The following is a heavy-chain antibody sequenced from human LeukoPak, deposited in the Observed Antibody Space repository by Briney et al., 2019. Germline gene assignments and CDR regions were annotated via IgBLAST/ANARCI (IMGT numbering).Heavy chain of an antibody. CDR3: VRDPRGRYEDWYDA. CDR2: IWFDGND. V-gene: IGHV4-39*07. CDR1: GAFTTRDTYY. J-gene: IGHJ5*02. D-gene: IGHD1-26*01. Sequence: SETLSLTCTVSGAFTTRDTYYWAWVRQSPGKGLEWIGSIWFDGNDYYNPSLRSRVAMSVDPSKSQFSLRVSSVTAADTSIYYCVRDPRGRYEDWYDAWGQGALVTVSS.